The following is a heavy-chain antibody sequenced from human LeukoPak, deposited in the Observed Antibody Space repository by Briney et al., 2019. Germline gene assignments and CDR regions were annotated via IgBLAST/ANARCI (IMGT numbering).Heavy chain of an antibody. D-gene: IGHD6-19*01. J-gene: IGHJ4*02. CDR3: AKTSGWYYFDY. Sequence: PGGSLRLSCAASGFTFSSYGMSWVRQAPGKGLEWVSTISGSGGSTYYADSVKGRSTISRDNSKNTLYLQMNSLRAEDTAVYYCAKTSGWYYFDYWGQGTLVPVTS. CDR2: ISGSGGST. V-gene: IGHV3-23*01. CDR1: GFTFSSYG.